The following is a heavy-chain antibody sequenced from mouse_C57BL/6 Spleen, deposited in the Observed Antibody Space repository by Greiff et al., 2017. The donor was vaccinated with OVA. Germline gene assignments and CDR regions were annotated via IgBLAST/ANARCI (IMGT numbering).Heavy chain of an antibody. Sequence: EVKLVESGDGLVKPGGSLKLSCAASGFTFSSYAMSWVRQTPEKRLEWVAYISSGGDYIYYADTVKGQFTITRKDTRNTLYLPMSSLKSEDTAMYYCTRVVYYYSDYYAMDYWGQGTSVTVSS. V-gene: IGHV5-9-1*02. J-gene: IGHJ4*01. CDR1: GFTFSSYA. CDR3: TRVVYYYSDYYAMDY. CDR2: ISSGGDYI. D-gene: IGHD1-1*01.